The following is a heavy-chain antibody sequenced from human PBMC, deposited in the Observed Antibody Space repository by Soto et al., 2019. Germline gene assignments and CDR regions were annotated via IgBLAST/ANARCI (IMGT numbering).Heavy chain of an antibody. CDR3: ATLIAVASDY. CDR2: IWYDGSNK. Sequence: GSLRLSCAASGFTFSSYGIHFVRQAPGKGLEWVAVIWYDGSNKYYADSVKGRFTISRDNSKNTLYLQMNSLRAEDTAVYYCATLIAVASDYWGQGTLVTVSS. CDR1: GFTFSSYG. D-gene: IGHD6-19*01. J-gene: IGHJ4*02. V-gene: IGHV3-33*01.